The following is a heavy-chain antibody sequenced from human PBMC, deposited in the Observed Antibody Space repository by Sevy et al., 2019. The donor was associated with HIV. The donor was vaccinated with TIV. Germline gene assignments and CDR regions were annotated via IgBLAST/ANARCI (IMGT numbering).Heavy chain of an antibody. V-gene: IGHV3-7*03. CDR1: GFTFSSYW. Sequence: GGSLRLSCAASGFTFSSYWMSWVRQAPGKGLEWVANIKQDGSEKYYVDSVKGRFTISRDNAKNSLYLQMNSLRAEDTAVYYCARARVVVPAAIPVYWGQGTLVTVSS. CDR3: ARARVVVPAAIPVY. J-gene: IGHJ4*02. D-gene: IGHD2-2*01. CDR2: IKQDGSEK.